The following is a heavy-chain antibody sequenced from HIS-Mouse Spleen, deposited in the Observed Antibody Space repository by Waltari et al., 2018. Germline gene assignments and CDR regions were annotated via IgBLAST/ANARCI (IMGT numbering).Heavy chain of an antibody. CDR1: GYTFTGYY. CDR2: IKPNSGGT. V-gene: IGHV1-2*02. J-gene: IGHJ3*02. D-gene: IGHD3-22*01. Sequence: QVQLVQSGAEVKKPGASVKVSCKASGYTFTGYYMQWVRQAPGQGLEWMGRIKPNSGGTNYAQKVQGRVTMTRDTSISTAYMELSRLRSDDTAVYYCARARTYYYDSSGYHDAFDIWGQGTMVTVSS. CDR3: ARARTYYYDSSGYHDAFDI.